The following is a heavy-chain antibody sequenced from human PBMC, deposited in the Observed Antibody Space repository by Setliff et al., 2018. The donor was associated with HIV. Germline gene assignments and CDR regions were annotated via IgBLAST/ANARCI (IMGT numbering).Heavy chain of an antibody. V-gene: IGHV4-38-2*01. Sequence: SETLSLTCSVSGYSINTAYYWGWVRQPPGKGLEWIGSIYHSGSTYYNPSLKSRVTISLDTSNNHFSLKLSSVTAADTAVYYCARHDCGGDCSINWFDPWGQGTLVTVSS. D-gene: IGHD2-21*02. J-gene: IGHJ5*02. CDR3: ARHDCGGDCSINWFDP. CDR1: GYSINTAYY. CDR2: IYHSGST.